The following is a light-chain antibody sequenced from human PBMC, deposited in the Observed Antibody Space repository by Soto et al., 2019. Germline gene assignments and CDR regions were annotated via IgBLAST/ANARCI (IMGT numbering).Light chain of an antibody. V-gene: IGKV1-33*01. CDR1: QDIKKN. CDR2: DAS. CDR3: QQYESLTLT. J-gene: IGKJ5*01. Sequence: DIQMTQSPSSLSASVGDRVTITCQASQDIKKNLIWYQQKPGKAPKVMIYDASDLDTGVPSRFSGSGSGTGFTFTISSLQPEDFATYYCQQYESLTLTFGQGTRLEIK.